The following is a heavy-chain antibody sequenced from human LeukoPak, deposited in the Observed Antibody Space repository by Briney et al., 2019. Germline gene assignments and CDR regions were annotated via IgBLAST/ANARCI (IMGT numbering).Heavy chain of an antibody. Sequence: GGSLRLSCAASGFTFSSYWMSWVRQAPGKGLEWVATIKPDGSEKYYEDYVRGRYTISRDNAKNSLYLQMNSLRAEDTAVYYCARDEHYTRDYWGQGTLVTVSS. CDR3: ARDEHYTRDY. CDR1: GFTFSSYW. V-gene: IGHV3-7*01. J-gene: IGHJ4*02. CDR2: IKPDGSEK. D-gene: IGHD3-3*01.